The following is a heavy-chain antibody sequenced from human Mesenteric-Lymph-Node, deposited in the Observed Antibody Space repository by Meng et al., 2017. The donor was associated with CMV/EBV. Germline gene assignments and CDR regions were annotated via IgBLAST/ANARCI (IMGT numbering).Heavy chain of an antibody. CDR2: ISSSGSTI. J-gene: IGHJ6*02. Sequence: GESLKISCAASGFTFSDYYMSWIRQAPGKGLEWVSYISSSGSTIYYADSVKGRFTISRDNAKNSLYLQMNSLRAEDTAVYYCARGYDSRKWGTWGDYYYYYGMDVWGQGTTVTVSS. D-gene: IGHD3-22*01. CDR3: ARGYDSRKWGTWGDYYYYYGMDV. V-gene: IGHV3-11*04. CDR1: GFTFSDYY.